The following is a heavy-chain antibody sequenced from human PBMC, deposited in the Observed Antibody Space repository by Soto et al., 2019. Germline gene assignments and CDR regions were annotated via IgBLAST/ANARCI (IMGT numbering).Heavy chain of an antibody. CDR1: GFNFGSYA. CDR3: AKGSFGKGISNDY. V-gene: IGHV3-30-3*01. J-gene: IGHJ4*02. Sequence: PGGSLRLSCAASGFNFGSYAMHWVRQAPGKGLEWAAVIYYDGSNKFYADSVKGRFTISRDNSKNTVYLQMNSLRAEDTGVYYCAKGSFGKGISNDYWGQGTLVTVSS. CDR2: IYYDGSNK. D-gene: IGHD3-3*02.